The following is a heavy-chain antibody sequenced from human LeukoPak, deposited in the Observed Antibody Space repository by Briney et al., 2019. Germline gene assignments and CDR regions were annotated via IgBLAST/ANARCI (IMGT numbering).Heavy chain of an antibody. Sequence: TGGSLRLSCAASGFTFSSYGMHWVRQAPGKGLEWVAFIRYDGSNKYYADSVKGRFTISRDNAKNSLYLQMNSLRAEDTAVYYCAPHDVDIVATITYFDYWGQGTLVTVSS. J-gene: IGHJ4*02. D-gene: IGHD5-12*01. CDR1: GFTFSSYG. CDR3: APHDVDIVATITYFDY. CDR2: IRYDGSNK. V-gene: IGHV3-30*02.